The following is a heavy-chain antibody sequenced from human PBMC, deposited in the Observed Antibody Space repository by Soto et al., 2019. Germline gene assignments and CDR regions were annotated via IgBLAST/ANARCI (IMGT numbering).Heavy chain of an antibody. D-gene: IGHD6-13*01. CDR2: INAGNGNT. Sequence: QVQLVQSGAEVKKPGASVKVSCKASGYTFTSYAMHWVRQAPGQRLEWMGWINAGNGNTKYSQKFQGRVTITRDTSASTAYMELSSLRSEDTAVYYCARGLIAAAAYFDYWGQGTLVTVSS. V-gene: IGHV1-3*01. CDR1: GYTFTSYA. CDR3: ARGLIAAAAYFDY. J-gene: IGHJ4*02.